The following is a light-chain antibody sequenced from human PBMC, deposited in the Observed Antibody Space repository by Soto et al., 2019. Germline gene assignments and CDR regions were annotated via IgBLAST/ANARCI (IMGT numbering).Light chain of an antibody. CDR2: KDD. Sequence: QSVLTQTLSTSGTPGQRVTISCSGSKSNIERNYVYWYQQFPRTAPKLLIYKDDQRPSGVPDRFSGSKSGASASLAISGLRSEEEADYYCAVRDDRLSGDWVFGGGTKLTVL. CDR1: KSNIERNY. J-gene: IGLJ3*02. CDR3: AVRDDRLSGDWV. V-gene: IGLV1-47*01.